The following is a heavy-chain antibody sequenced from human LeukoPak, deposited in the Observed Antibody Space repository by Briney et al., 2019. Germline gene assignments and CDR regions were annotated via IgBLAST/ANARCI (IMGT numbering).Heavy chain of an antibody. CDR1: GFTFSSYA. Sequence: PGGSLRLSCAASGFTFSSYAMTWVRQAPGKGLEWVSDISGSGDTTYYADSVKGRFTISRDNSEKTLYLQMNSLRAKDTALYYCAKTSGSSSYSPIDFWGQGTLVTVSS. CDR3: AKTSGSSSYSPIDF. CDR2: ISGSGDTT. V-gene: IGHV3-23*01. D-gene: IGHD6-13*01. J-gene: IGHJ4*02.